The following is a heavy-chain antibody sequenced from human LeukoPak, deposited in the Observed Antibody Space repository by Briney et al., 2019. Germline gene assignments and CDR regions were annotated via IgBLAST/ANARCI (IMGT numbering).Heavy chain of an antibody. CDR2: IKEDGSEK. V-gene: IGHV3-7*03. CDR3: ARDVNRGVFDM. J-gene: IGHJ3*02. Sequence: PAGGSRRLSCEGSGFAFDKYWISWVRQAPGKGLEWVANIKEDGSEKEFLDSVKGRSTISRDNSKKSVYLQMNSLRAEDTAVYYCARDVNRGVFDMWGQGTRVTVSS. CDR1: GFAFDKYW.